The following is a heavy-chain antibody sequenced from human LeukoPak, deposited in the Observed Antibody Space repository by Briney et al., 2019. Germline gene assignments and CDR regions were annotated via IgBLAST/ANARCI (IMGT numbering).Heavy chain of an antibody. CDR3: AREVTVSQAAFDI. Sequence: GSLRLSCAASGLTVSDNYMSWVRQAPGKGLEWVSVIYSGGSTYHADSVKGRFTISRHNSENTLYLQMNSLRAEDTAAYYCAREVTVSQAAFDIWGQGTLVTVSS. J-gene: IGHJ3*02. CDR1: GLTVSDNY. V-gene: IGHV3-53*04. CDR2: IYSGGST. D-gene: IGHD4-17*01.